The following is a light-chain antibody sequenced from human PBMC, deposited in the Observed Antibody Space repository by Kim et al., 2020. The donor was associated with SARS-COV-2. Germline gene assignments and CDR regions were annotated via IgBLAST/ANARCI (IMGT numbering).Light chain of an antibody. V-gene: IGKV3-20*01. J-gene: IGKJ4*01. CDR3: QQYGSSLLT. Sequence: EIVLTQSPGTLSLSPGERATLSCRASQSVDSDYLACYQQKPGQAPRLLIFGASSRAAGIPDRFSGSGSGTDFSLTITSLEPEDFAVYYCQQYGSSLLTFGGGTKLEI. CDR2: GAS. CDR1: QSVDSDY.